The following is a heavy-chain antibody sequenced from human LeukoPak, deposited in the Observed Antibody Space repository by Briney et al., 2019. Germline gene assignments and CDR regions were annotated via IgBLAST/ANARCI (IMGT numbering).Heavy chain of an antibody. CDR2: ISGSGGST. J-gene: IGHJ4*02. D-gene: IGHD5-18*01. Sequence: GGSLRLSCAASGFTFSSYVMSWVRQAPGKGLEWVSVISGSGGSTYYADSVKGRFTISRDNSKNTPYLQMNSLRAEDTAVYYCAKGDTGMIRRYYFDYWGQGTLVTVFS. CDR1: GFTFSSYV. V-gene: IGHV3-23*01. CDR3: AKGDTGMIRRYYFDY.